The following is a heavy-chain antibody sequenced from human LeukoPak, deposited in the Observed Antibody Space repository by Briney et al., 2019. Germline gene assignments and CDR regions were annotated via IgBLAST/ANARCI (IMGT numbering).Heavy chain of an antibody. V-gene: IGHV3-74*01. D-gene: IGHD3-9*01. J-gene: IGHJ4*02. CDR1: GFTFSSYG. Sequence: GGSLRLSCAASGFTFSSYGMHWVRQAPGKGLVWVSRINSDGRSTNYADSVKGRFTISRDNAKNTLYLQMNSLRAEDTAVYYCARGADSGYSSDNWGQGTLVSVPS. CDR2: INSDGRST. CDR3: ARGADSGYSSDN.